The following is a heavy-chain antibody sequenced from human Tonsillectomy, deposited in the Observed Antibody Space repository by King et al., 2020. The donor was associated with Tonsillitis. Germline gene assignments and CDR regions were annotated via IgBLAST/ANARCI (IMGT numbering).Heavy chain of an antibody. CDR2: IYYSGST. D-gene: IGHD1-7*01. Sequence: QLQESGPGLVKPSETLSLTCTVSGGSISSYYWGWIRQPPGKGLEWIGYIYYSGSTNYNPSLKSRVIISVDTSKNQFSLRLSSVTAADTAVYYCARHSGISGTTSLDYWGQGTLVTVSS. V-gene: IGHV4-59*08. J-gene: IGHJ4*02. CDR3: ARHSGISGTTSLDY. CDR1: GGSISSYY.